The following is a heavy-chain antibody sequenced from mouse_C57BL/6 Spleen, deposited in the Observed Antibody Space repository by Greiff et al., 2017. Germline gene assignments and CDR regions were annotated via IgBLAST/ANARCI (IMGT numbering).Heavy chain of an antibody. CDR1: GYAFSSSW. D-gene: IGHD2-4*01. Sequence: VKLQESGPELVKPGASVKISCKASGYAFSSSWMNWVKQRPGKGLEWIGRIYPGDGDTNYNGKFKGKATLTADKSSSTAYMQLSSLTSEDSAVYFCARSTYDYDYAMDYWGQGTSVTVSS. J-gene: IGHJ4*01. CDR3: ARSTYDYDYAMDY. V-gene: IGHV1-82*01. CDR2: IYPGDGDT.